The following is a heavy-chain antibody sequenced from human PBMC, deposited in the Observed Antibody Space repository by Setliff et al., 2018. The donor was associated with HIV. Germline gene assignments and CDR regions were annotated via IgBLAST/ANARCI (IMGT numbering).Heavy chain of an antibody. Sequence: SETLSLTCAVYGGSFSDYYWSWIRQPPGKGLEWIGEINHSGSTNYNPSLNSRVTISIDTSKNQFSLKLSSVTAADTAVYYCARRAQIYSSRPWGMDVWGQGTTVTVSS. CDR3: ARRAQIYSSRPWGMDV. D-gene: IGHD3-22*01. J-gene: IGHJ6*02. CDR1: GGSFSDYY. V-gene: IGHV4-34*01. CDR2: INHSGST.